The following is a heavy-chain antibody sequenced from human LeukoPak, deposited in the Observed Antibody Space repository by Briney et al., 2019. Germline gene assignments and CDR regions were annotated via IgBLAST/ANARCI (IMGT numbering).Heavy chain of an antibody. J-gene: IGHJ4*02. Sequence: GGSLRLSCAASGFNFKNYWMHWVRQAPGKGLEWVSRIINDGSSTTYADSVKGRFTISRDNAKNSLYLQMNSLRDEDTAVYYCARDRSSGYYGNSDYWGQGTLVTVSS. CDR3: ARDRSSGYYGNSDY. D-gene: IGHD3-22*01. CDR2: IINDGSST. V-gene: IGHV3-74*01. CDR1: GFNFKNYW.